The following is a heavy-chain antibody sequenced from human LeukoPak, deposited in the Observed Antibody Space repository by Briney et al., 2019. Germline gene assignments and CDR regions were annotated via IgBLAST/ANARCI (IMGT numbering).Heavy chain of an antibody. CDR2: ISSSSSYI. CDR3: AKDTVVLYYFDY. D-gene: IGHD2-15*01. Sequence: GGSLRLSCAASGFTFSSYSMNWVRQAPGKGLEWVSSISSSSSYIYYADSVKGRFTISRDNAKNSLYLQMNSLRAEDTAVYYCAKDTVVLYYFDYWGQGTLVTVSS. J-gene: IGHJ4*02. CDR1: GFTFSSYS. V-gene: IGHV3-21*04.